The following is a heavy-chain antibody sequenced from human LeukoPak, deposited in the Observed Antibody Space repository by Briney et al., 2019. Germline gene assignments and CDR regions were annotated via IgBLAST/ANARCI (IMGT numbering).Heavy chain of an antibody. Sequence: GGSLRLSCAGSGFTFASYAVHWVRQAPGKRLEWVAFISSDGTTEHYRDSVKGRFTLSRDNSKNTVSLQMSSLGTEDTAVYYCARGRDSGSFIIDYWGQGTLVTVSS. CDR2: ISSDGTTE. CDR1: GFTFASYA. V-gene: IGHV3-30-3*01. D-gene: IGHD3-10*01. J-gene: IGHJ4*02. CDR3: ARGRDSGSFIIDY.